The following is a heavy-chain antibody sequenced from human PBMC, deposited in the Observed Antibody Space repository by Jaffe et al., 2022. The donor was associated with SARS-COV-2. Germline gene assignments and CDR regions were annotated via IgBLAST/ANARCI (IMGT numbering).Heavy chain of an antibody. D-gene: IGHD1-26*01. CDR1: GFAFSTYW. CDR3: ASDTPGDGWDGH. CDR2: INEDGSQK. Sequence: EVQLVESGGGLVQPGGYLGLSCAASGFAFSTYWMNWVRQAPGKGLEWVASINEDGSQKQYVDSVKGRFAISRDNAQNLLYLQMNSLRAEDTAVYYCASDTPGDGWDGHWGQGTLVTVSS. J-gene: IGHJ4*02. V-gene: IGHV3-7*03.